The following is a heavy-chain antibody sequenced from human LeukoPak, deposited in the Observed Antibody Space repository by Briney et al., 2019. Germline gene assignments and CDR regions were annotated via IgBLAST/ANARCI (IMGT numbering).Heavy chain of an antibody. Sequence: ASVKVSCKASGYTFTSYAMHWVRQAPGQGLEWMGWMNPNSGNTGYAQKFQGRVTITRNTSISTAYMELSSLRSEDTAVYYCARGRSLSGSYYYYYMDVWGKGTTVTVSS. CDR2: MNPNSGNT. J-gene: IGHJ6*03. V-gene: IGHV1-8*03. CDR3: ARGRSLSGSYYYYYMDV. D-gene: IGHD1-26*01. CDR1: GYTFTSYA.